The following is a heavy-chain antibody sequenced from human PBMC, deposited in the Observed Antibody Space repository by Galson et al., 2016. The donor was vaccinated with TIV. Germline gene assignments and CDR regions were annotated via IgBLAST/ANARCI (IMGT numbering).Heavy chain of an antibody. D-gene: IGHD2-8*01. CDR1: GFTLSDYY. V-gene: IGHV3-11*01. CDR2: INYSGSPK. J-gene: IGHJ4*02. Sequence: SLRLSCAASGFTLSDYYMSWIRQAPGKGLEWLSYINYSGSPKYDADPMEGRLTISRDIAKNSMYLDMNSLRVEDTAVYFCATIEGGVGSFRGRGTLVTVSS. CDR3: ATIEGGVGSF.